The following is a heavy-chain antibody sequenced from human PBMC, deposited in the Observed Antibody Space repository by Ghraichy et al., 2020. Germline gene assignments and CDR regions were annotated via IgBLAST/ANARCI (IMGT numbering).Heavy chain of an antibody. J-gene: IGHJ4*02. V-gene: IGHV4-39*01. CDR3: ARLGSFGVVCIWSYFDS. D-gene: IGHD3-3*01. CDR2: INYSGTT. CDR1: GGSISSRSYY. Sequence: SETLSLTCSVSGGSISSRSYYWGRIRPAPGKGLVWIGSINYSGTTYYNPSLKTRVTVSVDTSKNQFSLKLRSVTAADTYVYYCARLGSFGVVCIWSYFDSGGKGTLFTVSS.